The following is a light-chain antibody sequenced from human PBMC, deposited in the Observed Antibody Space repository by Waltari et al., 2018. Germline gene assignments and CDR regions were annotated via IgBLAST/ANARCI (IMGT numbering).Light chain of an antibody. CDR1: QSVSVY. CDR2: DAS. J-gene: IGKJ4*01. V-gene: IGKV3-11*01. Sequence: EIVLTQSPATLSLSPGERATLPFRASQSVSVYLAWYQQKPGQAPRLLTFDASSRATGIPARFSGSGSGTDFTLTISSLEPEDFAVYYCQQRSNGLTFGGGTRVEIK. CDR3: QQRSNGLT.